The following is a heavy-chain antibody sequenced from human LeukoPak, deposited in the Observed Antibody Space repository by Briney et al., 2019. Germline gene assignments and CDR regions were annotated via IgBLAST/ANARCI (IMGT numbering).Heavy chain of an antibody. J-gene: IGHJ6*03. D-gene: IGHD2-15*01. CDR3: AKNGWVVAVAYYYYYMDV. CDR2: ISGSGGST. V-gene: IGHV3-23*01. CDR1: GFTFSSYA. Sequence: GGSLRLSCAASGFTFSSYAMSWVRQAPGKGLEWVSAISGSGGSTYYADSVKGRFTISRDNSKNTLYLQMNSLRAEDTAVYYCAKNGWVVAVAYYYYYMDVWGKGTTVTVSS.